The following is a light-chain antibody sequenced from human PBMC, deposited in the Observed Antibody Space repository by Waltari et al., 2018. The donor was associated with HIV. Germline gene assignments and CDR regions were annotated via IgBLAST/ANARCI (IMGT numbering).Light chain of an antibody. V-gene: IGKV3-20*01. CDR2: GAS. CDR3: QHYGGSYT. J-gene: IGKJ2*01. CDR1: QNFTSNN. Sequence: ELVLTQSPGILSLSPGDRHAVSCSASQNFTSNNLAWYRQRHGQSPSLLIYGASSRATGVPDRFTGSASGTDFTLTINRLEPEDSAVYYCQHYGGSYTFGQGTNLEI.